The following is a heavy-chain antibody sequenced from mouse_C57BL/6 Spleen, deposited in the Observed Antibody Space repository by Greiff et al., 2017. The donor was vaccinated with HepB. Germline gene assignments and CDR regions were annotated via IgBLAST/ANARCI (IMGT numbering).Heavy chain of an antibody. J-gene: IGHJ2*01. V-gene: IGHV5-9*01. CDR1: GFTFSSYT. D-gene: IGHD2-4*01. Sequence: EVKLVESGGGLVKPGGSLKLSCAASGFTFSSYTMSWVRQTPEKRLEWVATISGGGGNTYYPDSVKGRFTISRDNAKNTLYLQMSSLRSEDTALYYCARSPYDYRFDYWGQGTTLTVSS. CDR2: ISGGGGNT. CDR3: ARSPYDYRFDY.